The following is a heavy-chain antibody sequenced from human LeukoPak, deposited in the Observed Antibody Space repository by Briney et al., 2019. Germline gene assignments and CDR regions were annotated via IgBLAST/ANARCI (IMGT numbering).Heavy chain of an antibody. V-gene: IGHV4-34*01. D-gene: IGHD6-6*01. J-gene: IGHJ6*03. Sequence: PSETLSLTCAVYGGSFSGYYWSWIRQPPGKGLEWIGEINHSGSTNCNPSLKSRVTISVDTSKNQFSLKLSSVTAADTAVYYCARQLSTNPNYYYYMDVWGKGTTVTISS. CDR3: ARQLSTNPNYYYYMDV. CDR1: GGSFSGYY. CDR2: INHSGST.